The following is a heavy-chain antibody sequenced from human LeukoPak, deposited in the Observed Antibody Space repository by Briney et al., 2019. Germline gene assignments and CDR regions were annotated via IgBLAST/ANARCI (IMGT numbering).Heavy chain of an antibody. CDR3: AREILSGAEAYYFYMDV. J-gene: IGHJ6*03. Sequence: GALRLSCAASGFTFSSYAMSWVRQAPGKGLEWVSAISGSGGSTYYADSVKGRFTISRDNAKKSLYLQMNTLRAEDTAVYYCAREILSGAEAYYFYMDVWGKGTTVTISS. CDR2: ISGSGGST. D-gene: IGHD1-26*01. V-gene: IGHV3-23*01. CDR1: GFTFSSYA.